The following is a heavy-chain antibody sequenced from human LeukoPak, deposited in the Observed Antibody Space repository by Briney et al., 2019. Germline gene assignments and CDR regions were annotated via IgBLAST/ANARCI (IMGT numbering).Heavy chain of an antibody. CDR2: IHYSGST. Sequence: PSETLSLTCNVSGGSISSSSYYWGWIRQPPGKGLEWMRSIHYSGSTYYNSSLKSRVTISVDTSKNQFSLKLSSVTAPETAVYFCAREPLQPYSSSQFDYWGQGALVTVSS. V-gene: IGHV4-39*01. D-gene: IGHD2-2*01. J-gene: IGHJ4*02. CDR1: GGSISSSSYY. CDR3: AREPLQPYSSSQFDY.